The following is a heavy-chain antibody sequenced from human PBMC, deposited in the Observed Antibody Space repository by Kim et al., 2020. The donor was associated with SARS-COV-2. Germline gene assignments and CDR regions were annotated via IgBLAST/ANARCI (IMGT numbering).Heavy chain of an antibody. Sequence: GGSLRLSCAASGFTFSSYGMHWVRQAPGKGLEWVAVIWYDGSNKYYADSVKGRFTISRDNSKNTLYLQMNSLRAEDTAVYYCALIRDGYNSHFDYWGQGTLVTVSS. J-gene: IGHJ4*02. CDR3: ALIRDGYNSHFDY. D-gene: IGHD5-12*01. V-gene: IGHV3-33*01. CDR1: GFTFSSYG. CDR2: IWYDGSNK.